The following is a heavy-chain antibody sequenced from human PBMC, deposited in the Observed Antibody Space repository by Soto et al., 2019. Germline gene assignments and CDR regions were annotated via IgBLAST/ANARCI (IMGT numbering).Heavy chain of an antibody. D-gene: IGHD6-19*01. J-gene: IGHJ4*02. Sequence: QVQLQEAGPGLVKPSGTLSLTCTGSSGSISTSNWWIWVRQPPGKWLELIGEIYHSGSPNYNPSLKSRVTISVDKSKNQFSLKLSSVNAADTAVYYCARDKAGIAVAGLFDYCGQGTLVTVSS. V-gene: IGHV4-4*02. CDR2: IYHSGSP. CDR3: ARDKAGIAVAGLFDY. CDR1: SGSISTSNW.